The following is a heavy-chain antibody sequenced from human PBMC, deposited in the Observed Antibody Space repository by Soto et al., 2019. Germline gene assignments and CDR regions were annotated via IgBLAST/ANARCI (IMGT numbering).Heavy chain of an antibody. J-gene: IGHJ3*02. CDR2: IYYSGNT. D-gene: IGHD5-18*01. Sequence: QLQMQESGPGLVKPSETLSLTCTVSGGSISTSNYYWGWIRQPPGKGPEGIGSIYYSGNTYHNPSLKSRVTISVDTSKNQFSLKLNSVTAADTTVYYCAGETAGTHDAFDIWGQGTMVTVSS. CDR3: AGETAGTHDAFDI. V-gene: IGHV4-39*01. CDR1: GGSISTSNYY.